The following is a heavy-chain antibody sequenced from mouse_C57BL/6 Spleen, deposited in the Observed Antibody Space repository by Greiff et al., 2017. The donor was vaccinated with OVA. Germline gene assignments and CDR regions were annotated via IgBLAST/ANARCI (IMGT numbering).Heavy chain of an antibody. CDR2: IDPSDSET. D-gene: IGHD4-1*01. Sequence: VQLQQPGAELVRPGSSVKLSCKASGYTFTSYWMHWVKQRPIQGLEWIGNIDPSDSETHYNQKFKDKATLTVDKSSSTAYIQLSSLTSEDSAVYYCAREGENWEGNAMDYWGQGTSVTVSS. CDR3: AREGENWEGNAMDY. J-gene: IGHJ4*01. CDR1: GYTFTSYW. V-gene: IGHV1-52*01.